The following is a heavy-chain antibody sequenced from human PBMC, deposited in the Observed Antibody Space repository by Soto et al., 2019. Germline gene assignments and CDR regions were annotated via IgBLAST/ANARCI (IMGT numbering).Heavy chain of an antibody. V-gene: IGHV3-30*18. CDR3: AKDTYYHDTTGYYVFDY. CDR2: ISCDGNNE. Sequence: QVQLVESGGGVVQPGRSLRLSCAASGFIFSAYGIHWVRQAPGKGLEWVAVISCDGNNEHYADSVKGRFTISRDNSKNTLFLQMSSLGAEDTAVYYCAKDTYYHDTTGYYVFDYWGQGTLVTVSS. CDR1: GFIFSAYG. D-gene: IGHD3-22*01. J-gene: IGHJ4*02.